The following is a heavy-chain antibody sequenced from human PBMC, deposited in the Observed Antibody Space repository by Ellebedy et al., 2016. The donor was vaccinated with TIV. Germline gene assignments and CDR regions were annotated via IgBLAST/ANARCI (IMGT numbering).Heavy chain of an antibody. Sequence: AASVKVSCKTSGYTFTSYAMNWVRQAPGQGLEWMGWINTNTGNPTYAQCFTGRFVFSLDTSVSTAYLQISSLKAEDTAVYYCARSLRGSYYGDWFDPWGQGTLVTVSS. D-gene: IGHD1-26*01. CDR1: GYTFTSYA. V-gene: IGHV7-4-1*02. CDR3: ARSLRGSYYGDWFDP. CDR2: INTNTGNP. J-gene: IGHJ5*02.